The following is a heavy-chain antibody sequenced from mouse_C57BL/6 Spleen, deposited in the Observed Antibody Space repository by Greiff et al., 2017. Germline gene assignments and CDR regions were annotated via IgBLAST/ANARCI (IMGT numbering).Heavy chain of an antibody. CDR2: IDPETGGT. J-gene: IGHJ4*01. V-gene: IGHV1-15*01. CDR1: GYTFTDYE. Sequence: QVQLQQSGAELVRPGASVTLSCKASGYTFTDYEMHWVKQTPVHGLEWIGAIDPETGGTAYNQKFKGKAILTADKSSSTAYMELRSLTSEDSAVYYCTRSYDGYYVNAMDYWGQGTSVTVSS. CDR3: TRSYDGYYVNAMDY. D-gene: IGHD2-3*01.